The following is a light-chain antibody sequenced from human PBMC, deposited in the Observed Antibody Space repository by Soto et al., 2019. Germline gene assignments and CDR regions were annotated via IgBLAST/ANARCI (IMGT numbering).Light chain of an antibody. J-gene: IGKJ4*01. CDR1: QSIAGNY. CDR2: GTS. Sequence: EIVLTQSPGTLSLSPGERATLSCRASQSIAGNYLAWYQHTTGQAPMLLVYGTSNRATGLPDRFSGSGSGTYFTLIISRLEPEDAAYYYCQHYGTSFTFGGGTKVEIK. V-gene: IGKV3-20*01. CDR3: QHYGTSFT.